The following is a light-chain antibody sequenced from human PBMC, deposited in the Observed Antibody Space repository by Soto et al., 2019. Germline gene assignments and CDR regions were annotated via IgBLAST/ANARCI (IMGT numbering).Light chain of an antibody. V-gene: IGKV3-11*01. Sequence: EIVSTQSPASLSLSPGGRATLSCRASQSVSSYLAWYQQKPGQAPRLLIYDASNRATGIPARFSGSGSGTDFTLTISSLEPEDFAVYYCQQRSNWPPWTFGQGTKVDI. CDR2: DAS. J-gene: IGKJ1*01. CDR1: QSVSSY. CDR3: QQRSNWPPWT.